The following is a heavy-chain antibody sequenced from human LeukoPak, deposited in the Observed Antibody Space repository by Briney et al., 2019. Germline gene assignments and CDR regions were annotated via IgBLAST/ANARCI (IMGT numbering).Heavy chain of an antibody. J-gene: IGHJ4*02. V-gene: IGHV1-2*02. D-gene: IGHD2-15*01. CDR2: INPNSGGT. CDR3: ARTVAAKTPTFDY. Sequence: ASVKVSCKASGYTFTGYYMHWVRQAPGQGLEWMGWINPNSGGTNYAQKFQGRATMTRDTSISTAYMELSRLRSDDTAVYYCARTVAAKTPTFDYWGQGTLVTVSS. CDR1: GYTFTGYY.